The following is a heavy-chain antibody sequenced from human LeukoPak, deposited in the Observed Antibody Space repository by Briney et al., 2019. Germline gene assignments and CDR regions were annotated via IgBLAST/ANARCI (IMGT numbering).Heavy chain of an antibody. CDR1: GGSFSGYY. V-gene: IGHV4-34*01. Sequence: PSETLSLTCAVYGGSFSGYYWSWIRQPPGKGLEWIGEINHSGSTSYNPSLKSRVTISVDTSKNQFSLKLSSVTAADTAVYYCARGGVYRNWFDPWGQGTLVTVSS. J-gene: IGHJ5*02. CDR2: INHSGST. D-gene: IGHD4-11*01. CDR3: ARGGVYRNWFDP.